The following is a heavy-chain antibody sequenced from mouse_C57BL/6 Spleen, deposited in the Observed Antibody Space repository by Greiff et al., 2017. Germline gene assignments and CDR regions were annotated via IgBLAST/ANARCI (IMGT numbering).Heavy chain of an antibody. J-gene: IGHJ2*01. CDR3: ARRLGPHFDY. CDR1: GYAFSSYW. D-gene: IGHD4-1*01. CDR2: IYPGDGDT. V-gene: IGHV1-80*01. Sequence: VNVVESGAELVKPGASVTISCKASGYAFSSYWMNWVKQRPGKGLEWIGQIYPGDGDTNYNGKIKGKATLTADKSSSTAYMQLSSLTSEDSAVYFCARRLGPHFDYWGQGTTLTVSS.